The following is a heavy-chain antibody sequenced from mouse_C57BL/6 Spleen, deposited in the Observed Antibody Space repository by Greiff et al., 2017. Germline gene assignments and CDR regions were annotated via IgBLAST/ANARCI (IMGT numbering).Heavy chain of an antibody. CDR3: ARDDSLYYYAMDY. CDR1: GYTFTSYW. J-gene: IGHJ4*01. V-gene: IGHV1-52*01. CDR2: IDPSDSET. D-gene: IGHD1-1*01. Sequence: QVQLQQPGAELVRPGSSVKLSCKASGYTFTSYWMHWVKQRPIQGLEWIGNIDPSDSETHYNQKFKDKATLTVDKSSTTAYMQLSSLTSEASAVYYCARDDSLYYYAMDYWGQGTSVTVSS.